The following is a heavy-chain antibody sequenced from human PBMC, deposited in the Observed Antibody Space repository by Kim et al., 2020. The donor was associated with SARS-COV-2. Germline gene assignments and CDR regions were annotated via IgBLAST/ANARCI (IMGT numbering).Heavy chain of an antibody. J-gene: IGHJ6*02. D-gene: IGHD3-10*01. V-gene: IGHV5-10-1*01. CDR1: GYSFTSYW. CDR3: ARLWFGELSAFGYYGMDV. CDR2: IDPSDSYT. Sequence: GESLKISCKGSGYSFTSYWISWVRQMPGKGLEWMGRIDPSDSYTNYSPSFQGHVTISADKSISTAYLQWSSLKASDTAMYDCARLWFGELSAFGYYGMDVGGQGPTVTVSS.